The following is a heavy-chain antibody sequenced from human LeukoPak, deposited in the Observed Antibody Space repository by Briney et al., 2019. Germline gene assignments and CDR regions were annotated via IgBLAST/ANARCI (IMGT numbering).Heavy chain of an antibody. CDR3: AREVGYCSGGSCYSYFDY. CDR2: IYYSGST. J-gene: IGHJ4*02. CDR1: GGSISSNN. Sequence: SETLSLTCTVSGGSISSNNWSWIRQPPGKGLEWIGYIYYSGSTNYNASLTNRVTISVDTSKTQFSLKLSSVTAADTAVYYCAREVGYCSGGSCYSYFDYWGQGTLVTVSS. V-gene: IGHV4-59*01. D-gene: IGHD2-15*01.